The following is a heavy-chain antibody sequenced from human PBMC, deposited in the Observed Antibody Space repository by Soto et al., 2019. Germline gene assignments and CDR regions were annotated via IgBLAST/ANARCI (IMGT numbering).Heavy chain of an antibody. CDR3: ARGGYYDSSGYYPLDY. CDR1: GGSISSGDYY. CDR2: IYYSGST. J-gene: IGHJ4*02. V-gene: IGHV4-30-4*01. Sequence: SETLSLTCTVSGGSISSGDYYWSWIRQPPGKGLEWIGYIYYSGSTYYNPSLKSRVTISVDTSKNQFSLRLSSVTAADTAVYYCARGGYYDSSGYYPLDYWGQGTLVTVSS. D-gene: IGHD3-22*01.